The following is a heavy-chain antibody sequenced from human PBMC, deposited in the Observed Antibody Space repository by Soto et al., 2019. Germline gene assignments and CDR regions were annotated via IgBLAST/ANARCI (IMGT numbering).Heavy chain of an antibody. CDR3: AKDDTVMNY. D-gene: IGHD5-18*01. CDR2: INRDGGST. CDR1: GFTFSNYW. Sequence: EVQLVESGGGLVQPGGSLRLSCAASGFTFSNYWMHWVRQAPGKGLVWVSRINRDGGSTSYADFVKGRFTTSRDNAKNTLYLQMNSLRAEDTAVYYCAKDDTVMNYWGQGTLVTVSS. V-gene: IGHV3-74*01. J-gene: IGHJ4*02.